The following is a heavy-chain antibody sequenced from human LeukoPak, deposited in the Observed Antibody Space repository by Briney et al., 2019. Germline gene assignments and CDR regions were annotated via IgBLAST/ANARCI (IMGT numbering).Heavy chain of an antibody. CDR3: ARADGYSSSWYPDY. CDR1: GFTFSSYR. Sequence: GGSLRLSCAASGFTFSSYRMSWVRQAPGKGLEWVANIKQDGSEKYYVDSVKGRFTISRDNAKNSLYLQMNSLRAEDTAVYYCARADGYSSSWYPDYWGQGTLVTVSS. V-gene: IGHV3-7*01. D-gene: IGHD6-13*01. J-gene: IGHJ4*02. CDR2: IKQDGSEK.